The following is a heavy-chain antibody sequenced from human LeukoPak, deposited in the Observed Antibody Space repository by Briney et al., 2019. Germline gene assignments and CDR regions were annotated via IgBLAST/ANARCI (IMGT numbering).Heavy chain of an antibody. J-gene: IGHJ4*02. CDR2: IYYTGST. CDR3: ARMYDSSGYYYPFDY. CDR1: GGSISSYY. V-gene: IGHV4-59*08. D-gene: IGHD3-22*01. Sequence: SETLSLTCIVSGGSISSYYWSWIRQPPGKGLEWIGYIYYTGSTNYNPSLKSRVTISVGASNNHFSLKLSSVTAADTAVYYCARMYDSSGYYYPFDYWGQGTLVTVSS.